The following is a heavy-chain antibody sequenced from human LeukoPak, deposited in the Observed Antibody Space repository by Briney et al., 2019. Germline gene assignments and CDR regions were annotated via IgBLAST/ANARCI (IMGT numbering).Heavy chain of an antibody. J-gene: IGHJ4*02. V-gene: IGHV3-30*03. Sequence: PGGSLRLSCAASGFTFSDYGMHWVRQAPGKGLEWVAVISYDGSNKYYADSVKGRFTISRDNSKNTLYLQMNSLRTEDTAVYYCAIDHDDYGNYFDYWGQGTLVTVSS. CDR2: ISYDGSNK. D-gene: IGHD4-17*01. CDR1: GFTFSDYG. CDR3: AIDHDDYGNYFDY.